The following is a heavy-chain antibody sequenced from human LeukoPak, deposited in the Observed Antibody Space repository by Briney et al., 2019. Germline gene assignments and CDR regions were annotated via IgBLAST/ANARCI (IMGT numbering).Heavy chain of an antibody. CDR3: ARVRVSSYYGMDI. CDR2: INQDESEK. D-gene: IGHD2/OR15-2a*01. CDR1: GFTFSTYW. V-gene: IGHV3-7*05. J-gene: IGHJ6*02. Sequence: PGGSLRLSCAASGFTFSTYWMSWVRQAPGKGLEWVANINQDESEKYYVDSAKGRFTISRDNAKNSLYLQMNSLRAEDTAVYYCARVRVSSYYGMDIWGQGATVTVSS.